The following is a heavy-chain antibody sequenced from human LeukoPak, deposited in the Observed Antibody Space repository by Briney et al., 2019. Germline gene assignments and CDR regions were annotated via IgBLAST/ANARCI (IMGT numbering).Heavy chain of an antibody. Sequence: SQTLSLTCTVSGGSISSGGYYWSWIRQHPGKGLEWIGYIYYSGSTYYNPSLKSRVTISVDTSKNQFSLKLSSATAADTAVYYCAGVGLRSENAFDIWGRGTMVTVSS. V-gene: IGHV4-31*03. CDR3: AGVGLRSENAFDI. J-gene: IGHJ3*02. CDR2: IYYSGST. CDR1: GGSISSGGYY. D-gene: IGHD3-10*02.